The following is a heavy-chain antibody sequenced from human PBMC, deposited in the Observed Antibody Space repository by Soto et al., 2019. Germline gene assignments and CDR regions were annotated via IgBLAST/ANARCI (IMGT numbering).Heavy chain of an antibody. V-gene: IGHV4-4*07. CDR2: IYTSVST. Sequence: PSETLSLTCTVSGGSISSYYWSWIRQPAGKGLEWIGRIYTSVSTNYNPSLKSRVTMSVDTSKNQFSLKLSSVTAADTAVYYCAATYYDFWSGYPPYYYGMDVWGQGTTVTVSS. CDR1: GGSISSYY. CDR3: AATYYDFWSGYPPYYYGMDV. D-gene: IGHD3-3*01. J-gene: IGHJ6*02.